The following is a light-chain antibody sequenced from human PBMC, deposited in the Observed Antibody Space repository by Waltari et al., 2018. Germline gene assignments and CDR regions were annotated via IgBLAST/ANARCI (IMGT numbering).Light chain of an antibody. V-gene: IGKV3-20*01. CDR1: QSVSRA. Sequence: EIVLTQSPGTLSLSLGERATLSCRASQSVSRALTWDQQKPCQAPRLLIYGASTRATGIPDRFSGSGSGTDFSLTISRLEPDDFAVYYCQHYLRLPVTFGQGTTVEI. CDR2: GAS. J-gene: IGKJ1*01. CDR3: QHYLRLPVT.